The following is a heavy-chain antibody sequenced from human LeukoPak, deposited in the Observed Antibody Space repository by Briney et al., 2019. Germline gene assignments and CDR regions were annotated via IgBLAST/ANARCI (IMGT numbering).Heavy chain of an antibody. Sequence: ASVKVSCKASGYTFTSYAMHWVRQAHGQRLEWMGWINAGNGNTKYSQKFQGRVTITRDTSASTAYMELSSLRSEDTAVYYCARSFVKWELLRAFDYWGQGTLVTVSS. CDR2: INAGNGNT. CDR1: GYTFTSYA. V-gene: IGHV1-3*01. D-gene: IGHD1-26*01. J-gene: IGHJ4*02. CDR3: ARSFVKWELLRAFDY.